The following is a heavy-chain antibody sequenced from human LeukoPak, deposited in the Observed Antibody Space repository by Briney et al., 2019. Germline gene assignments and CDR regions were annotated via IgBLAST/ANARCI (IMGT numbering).Heavy chain of an antibody. CDR2: INPNSGGT. J-gene: IGHJ4*02. Sequence: ASVKVSCKASGYTFTSYYMHWVRQAPGQGLEWMGWINPNSGGTRYTQKFQDRVTMTRDTSISTAYMDLSRLTFDDTAVYYCARLTGDGEFDCWGQGTLVTVSS. V-gene: IGHV1-2*02. CDR3: ARLTGDGEFDC. CDR1: GYTFTSYY. D-gene: IGHD7-27*01.